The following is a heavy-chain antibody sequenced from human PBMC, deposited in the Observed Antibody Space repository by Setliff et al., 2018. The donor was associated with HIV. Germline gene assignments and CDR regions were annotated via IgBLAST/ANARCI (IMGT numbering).Heavy chain of an antibody. V-gene: IGHV1-8*01. Sequence: ASVKVSCKASGYNFTSHDINWVRQAPGQGLEWMGWMNPKSGNTGYAQKLQGRVTMTTDTSTRTAYMELRSLRSDDTAVYYCARVKYYGGSDYYYYLDSWGQGTLVTVSS. J-gene: IGHJ4*02. CDR3: ARVKYYGGSDYYYYLDS. CDR1: GYNFTSHD. D-gene: IGHD3-22*01. CDR2: MNPKSGNT.